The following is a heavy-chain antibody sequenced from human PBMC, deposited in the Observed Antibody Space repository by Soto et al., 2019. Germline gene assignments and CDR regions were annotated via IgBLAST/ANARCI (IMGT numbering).Heavy chain of an antibody. CDR1: GGSFSNYG. Sequence: QVQVVQSGAEVKKPGSSVKVSCKASGGSFSNYGISWVRQAPGQGLEWMGGIIPVFGTPHYAQKFQVRVTITADECTRAGDMGVTSLTSEDTAVYYCARGDATSIVVTTYFGLDVWGQGTRVTVPS. J-gene: IGHJ6*02. V-gene: IGHV1-69*12. CDR3: ARGDATSIVVTTYFGLDV. CDR2: IIPVFGTP. D-gene: IGHD3-22*01.